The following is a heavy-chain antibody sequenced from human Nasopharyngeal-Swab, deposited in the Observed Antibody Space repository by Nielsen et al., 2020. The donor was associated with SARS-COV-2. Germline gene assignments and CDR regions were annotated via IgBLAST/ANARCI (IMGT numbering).Heavy chain of an antibody. CDR1: AFTFSDYD. J-gene: IGHJ6*02. CDR2: ISSSGSTI. D-gene: IGHD4/OR15-4a*01. Sequence: GESLKISCDASAFTFSDYDMRWIRQAQGKGLEWVSYISSSGSTIYYDDSVKCRFTISRDNAKNSLYLQMNSLRAEDTAVYYCARGLWSSLRLRGGMDVWGQGTTVTVSS. CDR3: ARGLWSSLRLRGGMDV. V-gene: IGHV3-11*04.